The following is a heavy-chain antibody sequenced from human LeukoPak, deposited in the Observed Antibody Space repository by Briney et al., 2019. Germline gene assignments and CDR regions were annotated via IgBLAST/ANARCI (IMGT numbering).Heavy chain of an antibody. Sequence: PSETLSLTCTVSGGSISSGSYYWSWIRQPAGKGLEWIGRIYTSGSTNYNPSLKSRVTISVDTSKNQFSLKLSSVTAADTAVYYCARDGEGTTEGGWRFDYWGQGTLVTVSS. J-gene: IGHJ4*02. CDR3: ARDGEGTTEGGWRFDY. CDR2: IYTSGST. V-gene: IGHV4-61*02. CDR1: GGSISSGSYY. D-gene: IGHD6-19*01.